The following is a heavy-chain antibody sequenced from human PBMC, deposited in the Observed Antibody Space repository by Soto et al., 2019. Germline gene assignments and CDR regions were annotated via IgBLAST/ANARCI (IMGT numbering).Heavy chain of an antibody. CDR3: ASGSSSGRHY. Sequence: EVQLVESGGGLVQPGGSLRLSCAASGFTVSINYMSWVRQAPGKGLQWISVIYSGGGTYYVDSVKGRFTISRHNSKNTLYLQMNSLRPEDTAVYYCASGSSSGRHYWGQGTLVTVSS. J-gene: IGHJ4*02. CDR1: GFTVSINY. D-gene: IGHD3-22*01. CDR2: IYSGGGT. V-gene: IGHV3-53*04.